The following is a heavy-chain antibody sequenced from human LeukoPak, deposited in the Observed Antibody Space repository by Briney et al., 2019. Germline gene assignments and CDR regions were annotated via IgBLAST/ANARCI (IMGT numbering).Heavy chain of an antibody. Sequence: ASVKVSCKASGYTFTGYYMHWVRQAPGQGLEWMGWINPNSGGTNYAQEFQGWVTMTRDTSISTAYMELSRLRSDDTAVYYCARRGDSSSWYRAIDYWGQGTLVTVSS. CDR2: INPNSGGT. CDR3: ARRGDSSSWYRAIDY. CDR1: GYTFTGYY. J-gene: IGHJ4*02. D-gene: IGHD6-13*01. V-gene: IGHV1-2*04.